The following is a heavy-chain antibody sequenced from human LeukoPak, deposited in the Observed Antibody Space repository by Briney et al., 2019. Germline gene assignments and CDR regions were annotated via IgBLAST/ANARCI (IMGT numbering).Heavy chain of an antibody. D-gene: IGHD7-27*01. J-gene: IGHJ4*02. CDR3: ASRGNWGPKTFAN. CDR1: GGSISGGGYY. Sequence: SETLSLTCTVSGGSISGGGYYWSWIRQHPGKGLEWIGEIYHSGSTNYNPSLKSRVTISVDKSKNQFSLKLSSVTAADTAVYYCASRGNWGPKTFANWGQGTLVTVSS. V-gene: IGHV4-39*07. CDR2: IYHSGST.